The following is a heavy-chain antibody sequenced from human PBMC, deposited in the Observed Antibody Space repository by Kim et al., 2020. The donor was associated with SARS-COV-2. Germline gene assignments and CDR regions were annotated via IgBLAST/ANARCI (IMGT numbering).Heavy chain of an antibody. CDR2: ISSDGSHI. D-gene: IGHD6-13*01. CDR3: ARDETAAVYSSSWYMDY. Sequence: GGSLRLSCAASGFTFSSYAMSWVRQAPGKGLEWVSSISSDGSHIYYADSVKGRFIISKDNAKNSLYLQMNSLRAEDTAVYYCARDETAAVYSSSWYMDYWGQGTLVTVSS. V-gene: IGHV3-21*01. J-gene: IGHJ4*02. CDR1: GFTFSSYA.